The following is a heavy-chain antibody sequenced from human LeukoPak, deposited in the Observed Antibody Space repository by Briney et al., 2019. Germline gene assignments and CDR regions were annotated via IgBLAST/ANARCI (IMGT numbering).Heavy chain of an antibody. J-gene: IGHJ4*02. CDR3: AKGNDIGGYYYPHFDY. D-gene: IGHD3-22*01. V-gene: IGHV3-30*18. Sequence: GRSLRLSCAASGFTFSSYGMHWVRQAPGKGLEWVAVISSDGNNKNYVDSVKGRFTFSRDNSKNTLYLQMNSLRAEDTAVYYCAKGNDIGGYYYPHFDYWGQGTLVTVSS. CDR1: GFTFSSYG. CDR2: ISSDGNNK.